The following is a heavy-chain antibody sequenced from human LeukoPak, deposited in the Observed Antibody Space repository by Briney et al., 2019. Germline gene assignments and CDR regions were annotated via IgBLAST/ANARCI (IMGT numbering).Heavy chain of an antibody. J-gene: IGHJ4*02. CDR2: IYHSGST. D-gene: IGHD2-15*01. CDR3: ARGRVVPTH. V-gene: IGHV4-30-2*01. Sequence: SETLSLTCAVSGGSISSGGYSWSWIRQPPGKGLEWIGYIYHSGSTYYNPSPKSRVTISVDRSKSQFSPKLSSVTAADTAVYYCARGRVVPTHWGQGTLVTVSS. CDR1: GGSISSGGYS.